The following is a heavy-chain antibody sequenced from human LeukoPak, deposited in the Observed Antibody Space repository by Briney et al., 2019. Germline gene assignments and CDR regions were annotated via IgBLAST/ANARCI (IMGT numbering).Heavy chain of an antibody. D-gene: IGHD3-3*01. CDR3: AKGAGEWSSPTFFDY. Sequence: GGSLRLSCAASGFTFSTYSMTWVRQAPGKGLGWVSVITGSGNSPYYAGSVKGRFTISRDNSKNTLYLQMNSLRVEDTAVYYCAKGAGEWSSPTFFDYWGQGTLVTVSS. J-gene: IGHJ4*02. V-gene: IGHV3-23*01. CDR1: GFTFSTYS. CDR2: ITGSGNSP.